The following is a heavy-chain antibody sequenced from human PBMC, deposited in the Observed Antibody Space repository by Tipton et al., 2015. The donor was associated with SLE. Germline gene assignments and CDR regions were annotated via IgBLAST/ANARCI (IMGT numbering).Heavy chain of an antibody. CDR1: GFTFSSYG. CDR3: ARHKSSSYYYGMDV. J-gene: IGHJ6*02. CDR2: IRYDGSNK. V-gene: IGHV3-30*02. D-gene: IGHD6-6*01. Sequence: SGFTFSSYGMHWVRQAPGKGLEWVAFIRYDGSNKYYADSVKGRFTISRDNSKNTLYLQMNSLRAEDTAVYYCARHKSSSYYYGMDVWGQGTTVTVSS.